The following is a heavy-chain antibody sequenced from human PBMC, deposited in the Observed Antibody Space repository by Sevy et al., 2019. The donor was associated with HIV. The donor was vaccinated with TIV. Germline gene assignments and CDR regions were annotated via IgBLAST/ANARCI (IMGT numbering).Heavy chain of an antibody. J-gene: IGHJ4*02. CDR3: AGPILTYRSGWSYYDH. CDR1: GASISSSGYY. V-gene: IGHV4-39*01. D-gene: IGHD6-19*01. Sequence: SETLSLTCTVSGASISSSGYYWGWIRQPPGKGLEWIACIRYSGSTYYNPSLRSRVTISADASKNQFSLKLNSVTAAVTAVYYCAGPILTYRSGWSYYDHWGQGTVVTVSS. CDR2: IRYSGST.